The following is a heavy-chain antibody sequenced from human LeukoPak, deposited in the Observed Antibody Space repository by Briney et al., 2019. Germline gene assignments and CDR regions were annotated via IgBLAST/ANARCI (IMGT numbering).Heavy chain of an antibody. Sequence: ASVKVSCKASGCTFNKYGISWVRQAPGQGLKWMGWISCYNGDTRYAQKFQGRVTMTKDTSTSTVHMELRSLRSDDTAVYYCARDPSNTSGYYVYHDYWGQGALVTVSS. V-gene: IGHV1-18*01. CDR2: ISCYNGDT. CDR1: GCTFNKYG. CDR3: ARDPSNTSGYYVYHDY. J-gene: IGHJ4*02. D-gene: IGHD6-19*01.